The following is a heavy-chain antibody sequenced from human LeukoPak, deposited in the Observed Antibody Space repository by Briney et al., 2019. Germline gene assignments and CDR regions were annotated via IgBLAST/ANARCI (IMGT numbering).Heavy chain of an antibody. Sequence: GASVKVSCKASGYTFTGYYMHWVRQAPGQGLEWMGWINPNSGGTNYAQKFQGMVTMTRDTSISTAYMELSRLRSDDTAVYYCARDRGGGSYLGAFDIWGQGTMVTVSS. J-gene: IGHJ3*02. V-gene: IGHV1-2*02. D-gene: IGHD1-26*01. CDR2: INPNSGGT. CDR3: ARDRGGGSYLGAFDI. CDR1: GYTFTGYY.